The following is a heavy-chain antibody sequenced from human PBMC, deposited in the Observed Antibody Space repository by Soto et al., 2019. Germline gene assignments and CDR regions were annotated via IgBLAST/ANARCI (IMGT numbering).Heavy chain of an antibody. D-gene: IGHD6-19*01. CDR3: ARRLHAGIVVAGQFGY. J-gene: IGHJ4*02. V-gene: IGHV4-39*01. CDR2: IFYSGTT. Sequence: QLQLQESCPGLVKPSETLSLTCTVSGGSIRSSSYYWAWIRQPPGKGLEWIGSIFYSGTTYYNPSLKSRVTISIDTSKSQFSLKLSSVSAADTAVYYCARRLHAGIVVAGQFGYSGQGTLVTVSS. CDR1: GGSIRSSSYY.